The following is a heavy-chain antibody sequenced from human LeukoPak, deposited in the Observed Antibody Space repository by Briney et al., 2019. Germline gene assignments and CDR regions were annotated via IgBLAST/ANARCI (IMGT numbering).Heavy chain of an antibody. CDR3: ARDGWPGDAFDI. J-gene: IGHJ3*02. Sequence: PSETLSLTCTVSGGSITSSFYWSWIRQSPGKGLEWIGSIYYSGSTYYNPSLKSRVTISVDTSKNQFSLKLSSVTAADTAVYYCARDGWPGDAFDIWGQGTMVTVSS. V-gene: IGHV4-39*07. CDR2: IYYSGST. CDR1: GGSITSSFY. D-gene: IGHD2-15*01.